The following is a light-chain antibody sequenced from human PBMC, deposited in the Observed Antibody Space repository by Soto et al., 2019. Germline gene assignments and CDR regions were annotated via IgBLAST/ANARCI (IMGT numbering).Light chain of an antibody. V-gene: IGKV3-20*01. J-gene: IGKJ1*01. CDR2: GAS. CDR3: QQYGSSRRT. CDR1: QSLNSNY. Sequence: IVLTHSPGTLSLSPGERATLSCRASQSLNSNYLAWYQQKPGQAPRLLIYGASSRATGIPDRFSGSGSGTDFTLTISRLEPEDFAVYYCQQYGSSRRTFGQGTKVDI.